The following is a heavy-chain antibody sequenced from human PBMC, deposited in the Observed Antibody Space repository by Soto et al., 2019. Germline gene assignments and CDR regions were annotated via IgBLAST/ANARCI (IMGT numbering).Heavy chain of an antibody. V-gene: IGHV3-11*01. Sequence: QVQLVESGGGLVKPGGSLRLSCAPSGFTFIDYYMSWIRQAPGKGLEWVSYISNRRGSTIYYADSVKGRFTISRDNAKNSLYLQMNSLRADDTSVYDCARSIDGYNEIKHFDYWGQGTLVTVSS. J-gene: IGHJ4*02. CDR1: GFTFIDYY. CDR2: ISNRRGSTI. CDR3: ARSIDGYNEIKHFDY. D-gene: IGHD5-12*01.